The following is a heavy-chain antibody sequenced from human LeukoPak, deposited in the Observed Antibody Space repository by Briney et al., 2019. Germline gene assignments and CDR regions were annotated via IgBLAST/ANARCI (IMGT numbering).Heavy chain of an antibody. CDR1: TFISYA. CDR3: ARMSYGYWFDP. J-gene: IGHJ5*02. CDR2: IIPIFGTA. V-gene: IGHV1-69*05. D-gene: IGHD5-18*01. Sequence: TFISYAXXWVRQAPXQGLXWRGGIIPIFGTANYAQKFKGRVTITTEESTSKAYMELSSLRSEDTAVYYCARMSYGYWFDPWGQGTLVTVSS.